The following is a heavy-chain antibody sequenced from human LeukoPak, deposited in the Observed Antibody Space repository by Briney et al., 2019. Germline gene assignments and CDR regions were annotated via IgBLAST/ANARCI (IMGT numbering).Heavy chain of an antibody. J-gene: IGHJ4*02. CDR3: ARGRDYGDWATYFDY. CDR1: GGSISSYY. CDR2: IYYSGST. Sequence: SSETLFLTCTVSGGSISSYYWSWIRQPPGKGLEWIGYIYYSGSTNYNPSLKSRVTISVDTSKNQFSLKLSSVTAADTAVYYCARGRDYGDWATYFDYWGQGTLVTVSS. V-gene: IGHV4-59*12. D-gene: IGHD4-17*01.